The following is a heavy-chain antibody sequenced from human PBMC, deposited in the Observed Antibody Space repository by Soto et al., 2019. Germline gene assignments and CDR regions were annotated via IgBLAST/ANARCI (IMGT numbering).Heavy chain of an antibody. CDR3: ARGDYYDRTGYYPGY. Sequence: GGSLRLSCAASGFTFSSYWMSWVRQAPGKGLEWVANIKQDVSEKYYLHSVKGRFTISRDNAKNSLYLQMNSLRAEDTSLYYCARGDYYDRTGYYPGYWGQGTLVTVSS. D-gene: IGHD3-22*01. V-gene: IGHV3-7*01. J-gene: IGHJ4*02. CDR2: IKQDVSEK. CDR1: GFTFSSYW.